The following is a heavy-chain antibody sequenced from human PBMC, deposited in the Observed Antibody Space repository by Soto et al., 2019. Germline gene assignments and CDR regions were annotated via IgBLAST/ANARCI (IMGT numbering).Heavy chain of an antibody. CDR1: GFTFSSYA. J-gene: IGHJ4*02. Sequence: GGSLRLSCAASGFTFSSYAMSWVRQAPGKGLEWVSAISGSGGSTYYADSVKGRFTISRDNSKNTLYLQMNSLRAEDTAVYYCAIRHSSGWFYYWGQGTLVTVSS. CDR3: AIRHSSGWFYY. V-gene: IGHV3-23*01. CDR2: ISGSGGST. D-gene: IGHD6-19*01.